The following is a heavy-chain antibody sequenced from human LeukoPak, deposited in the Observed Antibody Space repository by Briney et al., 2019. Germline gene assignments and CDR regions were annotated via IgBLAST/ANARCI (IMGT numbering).Heavy chain of an antibody. Sequence: ASVKVSCKASGDTFSNYAISWVRQAPGQGLEWMGRVIPTLSIANYAQKFRGRVTITADKSTSTAYMELSSLRSEDTAVYYCATSRDIVVVPGDNWFDPWGQGTLVTVSS. CDR3: ATSRDIVVVPGDNWFDP. J-gene: IGHJ5*02. CDR2: VIPTLSIA. CDR1: GDTFSNYA. V-gene: IGHV1-69*04. D-gene: IGHD2-2*01.